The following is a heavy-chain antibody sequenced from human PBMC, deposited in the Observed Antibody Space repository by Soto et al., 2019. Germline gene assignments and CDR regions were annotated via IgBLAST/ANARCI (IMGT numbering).Heavy chain of an antibody. V-gene: IGHV3-64*01. D-gene: IGHD5-12*01. CDR3: ARGGRGYEFDY. Sequence: EVQLVESGGGLVQPGGSLRLSCAASGFTFSSYAMHWVRQAPGKGLEYVSVISSNGGSTYYANSVKGRFTISRDNSTNTLYLQMGSLRAEDMAVYYCARGGRGYEFDYWGQGTLVTVSS. J-gene: IGHJ4*02. CDR1: GFTFSSYA. CDR2: ISSNGGST.